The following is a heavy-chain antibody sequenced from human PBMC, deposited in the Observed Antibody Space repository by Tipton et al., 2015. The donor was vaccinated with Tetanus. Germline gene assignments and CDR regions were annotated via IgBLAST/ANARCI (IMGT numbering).Heavy chain of an antibody. CDR1: GFTFSAYY. CDR2: ISHTGTTT. Sequence: SLRLSYAASGFTFSAYYMSWIRLAPGKGLEWISYISHTGTTTYYSASVMGRFTVSRDNTKNSLYLEINSLRAEDTAVHYCARSESRIAPRIPWGMDIWGQGTTVTVSS. J-gene: IGHJ6*02. D-gene: IGHD6-6*01. CDR3: ARSESRIAPRIPWGMDI. V-gene: IGHV3-11*01.